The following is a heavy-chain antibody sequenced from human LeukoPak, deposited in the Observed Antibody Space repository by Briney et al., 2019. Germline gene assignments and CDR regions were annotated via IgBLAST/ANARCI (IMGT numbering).Heavy chain of an antibody. CDR2: IQSKTDGGTT. J-gene: IGHJ4*02. CDR1: GFTFSDAW. V-gene: IGHV3-15*01. CDR3: TTWSSQFDY. D-gene: IGHD6-6*01. Sequence: GGSLRLSCAASGFTFSDAWVTWVRQAPGKGLECVGFIQSKTDGGTTDSAAPVKGRFTVSRDDSKNTLYLQMNSLKTEDTAVYYCTTWSSQFDYWGQGTLVTVSS.